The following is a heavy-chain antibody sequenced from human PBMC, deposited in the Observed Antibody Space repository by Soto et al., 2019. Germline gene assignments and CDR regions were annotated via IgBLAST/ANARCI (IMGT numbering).Heavy chain of an antibody. CDR3: ARHGYSSSWSTHYYYYGMDV. CDR1: GYSFTSYW. D-gene: IGHD6-13*01. CDR2: IYPGDSDT. J-gene: IGHJ6*02. V-gene: IGHV5-51*01. Sequence: GESLKISCKGSGYSFTSYWIVWVRQMPGKGLEWMGIIYPGDSDTRYSPSFQGQVTISADKSISTAYLQWSSLKASDTAMYYCARHGYSSSWSTHYYYYGMDVWGQGTTVTVSS.